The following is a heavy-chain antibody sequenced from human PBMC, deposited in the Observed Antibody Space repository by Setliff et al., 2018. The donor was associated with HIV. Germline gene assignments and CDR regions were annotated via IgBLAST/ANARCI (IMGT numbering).Heavy chain of an antibody. J-gene: IGHJ4*02. V-gene: IGHV4-61*01. CDR2: IYYSGST. D-gene: IGHD5-12*01. CDR3: ARGRWLRQHYCFDY. Sequence: PSETLSLTCTVSGGSVSSGSYYWSWIRQPPGKGLEWIGYIYYSGSTKHNPPLKSRITISLDTSKNQFSLKLTSVTAADTAIYYCARGRWLRQHYCFDYWGQGTLVTVSS. CDR1: GGSVSSGSYY.